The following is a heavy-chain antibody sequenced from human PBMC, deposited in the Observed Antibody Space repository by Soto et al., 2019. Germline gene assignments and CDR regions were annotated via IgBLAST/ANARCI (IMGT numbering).Heavy chain of an antibody. V-gene: IGHV4-31*01. CDR1: GDSINSGGYY. CDR2: IYYSGTT. CDR3: ARVKGQGYPYCFDY. Sequence: TLSLTCTVSGDSINSGGYYWSWIRQHPGKGLEWIGYIYYSGTTYYSPSLESPTTISLDASKNQFSLKLSSVPAADTALYSCARVKGQGYPYCFDYWGQGTLVTVSS. J-gene: IGHJ4*02. D-gene: IGHD2-15*01.